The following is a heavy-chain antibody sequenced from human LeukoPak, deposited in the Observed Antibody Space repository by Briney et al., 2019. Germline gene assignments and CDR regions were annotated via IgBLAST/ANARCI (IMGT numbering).Heavy chain of an antibody. D-gene: IGHD3-16*01. Sequence: PSETLSLTCTASGGSISSSSYYWGWIRQPPGKGLEWIGSIYYSGSTYYNPSLKSRVTISVDTSKNQFSLKLSSVTAADTAVYYCARDERGPLGYWGQGTLVTVSS. J-gene: IGHJ4*02. V-gene: IGHV4-39*07. CDR3: ARDERGPLGY. CDR2: IYYSGST. CDR1: GGSISSSSYY.